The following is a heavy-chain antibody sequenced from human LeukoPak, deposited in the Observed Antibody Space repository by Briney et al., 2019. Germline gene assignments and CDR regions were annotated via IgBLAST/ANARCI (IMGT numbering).Heavy chain of an antibody. V-gene: IGHV3-64*04. CDR3: TLQFPRLLRGWFDP. Sequence: GGSLRLSCSASGFTFSTCAMHWVRQAPGKGLEFVSGINDNGGTTHYADSVKGRFTISRDNSKNTLYLQMNSLKTEDTAVYYCTLQFPRLLRGWFDPWGQGTLVTVSS. J-gene: IGHJ5*02. D-gene: IGHD2-15*01. CDR2: INDNGGTT. CDR1: GFTFSTCA.